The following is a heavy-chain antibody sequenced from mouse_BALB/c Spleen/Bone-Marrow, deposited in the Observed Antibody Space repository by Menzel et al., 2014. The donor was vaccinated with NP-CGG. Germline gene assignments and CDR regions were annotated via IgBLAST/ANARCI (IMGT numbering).Heavy chain of an antibody. CDR2: IYPGNSDT. CDR1: GYSFTSYW. V-gene: IGHV1-5*01. J-gene: IGHJ2*01. Sequence: EVKLMESGTVLAKPGASVKMSCKASGYSFTSYWMHWVKQRPGQGLESIGAIYPGNSDTSYTQKFKGKAKLTAVTSASTAYMELTSLANEDSEFYYCTRTRGYYFDYWGQGTTLTVSS. CDR3: TRTRGYYFDY.